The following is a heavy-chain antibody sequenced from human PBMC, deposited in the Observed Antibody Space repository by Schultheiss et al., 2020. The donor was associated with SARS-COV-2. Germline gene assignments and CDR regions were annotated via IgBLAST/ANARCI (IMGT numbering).Heavy chain of an antibody. J-gene: IGHJ5*02. V-gene: IGHV1-18*01. CDR3: ARGTTGTTNWFDP. D-gene: IGHD1-1*01. CDR1: GYTFTSFG. Sequence: ASVKVSCKASGYTFTSFGISWVRQAPGQGLEWMGWISTYNGHTNYAQKVQGRVTITTDRSTSTGYMELRSLRSDDTAVYYCARGTTGTTNWFDPWGQGTLVTGSS. CDR2: ISTYNGHT.